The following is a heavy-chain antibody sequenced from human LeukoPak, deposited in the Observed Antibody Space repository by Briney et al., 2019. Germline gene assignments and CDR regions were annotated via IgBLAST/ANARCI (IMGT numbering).Heavy chain of an antibody. CDR2: ISGTGGGT. CDR1: GFTFSSYA. J-gene: IGHJ4*02. CDR3: ARPSCGGECYYMMGR. D-gene: IGHD2-21*01. V-gene: IGHV3-23*01. Sequence: GGSLRLSCAASGFTFSSYAMTGVRQAPGKGLEWDSGISGTGGGTYYADSVKGRFSISRDNSKDTLYLQMNSLRVEDTALYDSARPSCGGECYYMMGRWGQGSLVTVAT.